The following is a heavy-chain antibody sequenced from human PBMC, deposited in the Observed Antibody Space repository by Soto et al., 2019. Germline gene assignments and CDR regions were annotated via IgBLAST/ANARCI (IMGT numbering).Heavy chain of an antibody. J-gene: IGHJ6*03. CDR3: VGSSPLYSYYSMDV. CDR2: IYYSGST. CDR1: GGSISSSSYY. D-gene: IGHD6-6*01. Sequence: SETLSLTCTVSGGSISSSSYYWGWIRQPPGKRLEWIGSIYYSGSTYYNPYLKSRVTISVDTSKNQFSLKLSSVTAAVTSLYSCVGSSPLYSYYSMDVCGKGTTVTVSS. V-gene: IGHV4-39*01.